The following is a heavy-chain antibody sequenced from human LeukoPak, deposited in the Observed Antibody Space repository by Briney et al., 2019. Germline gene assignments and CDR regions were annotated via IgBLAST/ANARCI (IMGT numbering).Heavy chain of an antibody. Sequence: PGGSLRLSCAASGFTFSSYAMSWVRQAPGKGLEWVSAISGSGGSTYYADSVKGRFTISRDNSKNTLYLLMNSLRAEDTDVYYCAKGEGNDPGYTEYWGQGTVVTVSS. J-gene: IGHJ1*01. V-gene: IGHV3-23*01. CDR2: ISGSGGST. CDR3: AKGEGNDPGYTEY. CDR1: GFTFSSYA. D-gene: IGHD6-13*01.